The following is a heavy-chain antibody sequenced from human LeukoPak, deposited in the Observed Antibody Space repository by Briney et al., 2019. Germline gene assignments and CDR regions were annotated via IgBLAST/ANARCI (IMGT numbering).Heavy chain of an antibody. V-gene: IGHV3-49*03. CDR3: ARGTGIAAAGTGRLLGF. D-gene: IGHD6-13*01. CDR2: IXXXAYGMTS. Sequence: GGSLRLSCSASGFTFGDDAMSXXXQAPGKGLEWXXFIXXXAYGMTSEYAASVKGRFSFSRDDSKSIAYLQMNSLKTEDTAVYXCARGTGIAAAGTGRLLGFWGQGTLVSVSS. CDR1: GFTFGDDA. J-gene: IGHJ4*02.